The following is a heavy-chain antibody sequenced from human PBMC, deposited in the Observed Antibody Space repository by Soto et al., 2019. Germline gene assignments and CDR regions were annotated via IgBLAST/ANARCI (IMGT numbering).Heavy chain of an antibody. CDR2: ISGSGGST. Sequence: PGGPLRLSCAASGFTFSSYAMSWVRQAPGKGLEWVSAISGSGGSTYYADSVKGRFTISRDNSKNTLYLQMNSLRAEDTAVYYCAMTLRFLEWLLWGTFDYWGQGTLVTVSS. CDR3: AMTLRFLEWLLWGTFDY. D-gene: IGHD3-3*01. J-gene: IGHJ4*02. V-gene: IGHV3-23*01. CDR1: GFTFSSYA.